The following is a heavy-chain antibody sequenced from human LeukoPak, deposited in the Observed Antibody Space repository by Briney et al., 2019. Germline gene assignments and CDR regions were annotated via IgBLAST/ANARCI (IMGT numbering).Heavy chain of an antibody. Sequence: PGGSLRLSCAASGSTFSSYVMSWVRQAPGKGLEWVSAISGSGGSTYYADSVKGRFTISRDNSKNTLYLQMNSLRAEDTAVYYCAKDLSYDSSGYRSDYWGQGTLVTVSS. CDR2: ISGSGGST. CDR1: GSTFSSYV. D-gene: IGHD3-22*01. J-gene: IGHJ4*02. CDR3: AKDLSYDSSGYRSDY. V-gene: IGHV3-23*01.